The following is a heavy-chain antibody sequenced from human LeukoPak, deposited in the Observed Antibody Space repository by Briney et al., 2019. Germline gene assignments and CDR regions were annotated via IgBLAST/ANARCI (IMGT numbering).Heavy chain of an antibody. D-gene: IGHD3-10*01. Sequence: PSETLSLTCTVSGGSISSYYWSWIRQPAGKGLEWIGRIYTSGSTNYNPSLKSRVTMSVDTSKNQFSLKLSSVTAADTAVYYCARASRSGSYYSPFDYWGQGTLVTVSS. CDR1: GGSISSYY. CDR3: ARASRSGSYYSPFDY. J-gene: IGHJ4*02. V-gene: IGHV4-4*07. CDR2: IYTSGST.